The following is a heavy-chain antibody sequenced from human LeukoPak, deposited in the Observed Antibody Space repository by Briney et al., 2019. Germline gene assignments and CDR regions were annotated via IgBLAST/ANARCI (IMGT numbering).Heavy chain of an antibody. V-gene: IGHV4-59*01. Sequence: SETLSLTCTVSGGSISSYYWSWIRQPPGKGLEWIGYIYYSGSTNYNPSLKSRVTISVDTSKNQFSLKLSSVTAADTAVYYCARVHSSGWYDYWGQGTLVTVSS. CDR3: ARVHSSGWYDY. J-gene: IGHJ4*02. CDR1: GGSISSYY. D-gene: IGHD6-19*01. CDR2: IYYSGST.